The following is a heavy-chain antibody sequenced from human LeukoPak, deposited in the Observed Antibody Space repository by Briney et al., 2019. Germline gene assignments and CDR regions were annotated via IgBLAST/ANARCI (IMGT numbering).Heavy chain of an antibody. CDR3: ARDPSLRYFDWYPTFDI. D-gene: IGHD3-9*01. V-gene: IGHV1-18*01. J-gene: IGHJ3*02. Sequence: ASVKVSCKASGYTFTSYGISWVRQAPGQGLEWMGWISAYNSNTNYAQKLQGRVTMTTDTSTSTAYMELRSLRSDDTAVYYCARDPSLRYFDWYPTFDIWGQGTMVTVSS. CDR2: ISAYNSNT. CDR1: GYTFTSYG.